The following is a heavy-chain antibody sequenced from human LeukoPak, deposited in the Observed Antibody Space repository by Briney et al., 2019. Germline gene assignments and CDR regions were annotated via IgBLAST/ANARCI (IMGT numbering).Heavy chain of an antibody. V-gene: IGHV4-59*12. CDR3: ARDPTNIAANTGS. J-gene: IGHJ5*02. D-gene: IGHD6-13*01. CDR2: IYHSGST. Sequence: SETLSLTCTVSGGSISSYYWSWIRQPPGKGLEWIGYIYHSGSTYYNPSLKSRVTISVDTSKNQFSLNLTSVTAADTAVYYCARDPTNIAANTGSWGQGTLVTVSS. CDR1: GGSISSYY.